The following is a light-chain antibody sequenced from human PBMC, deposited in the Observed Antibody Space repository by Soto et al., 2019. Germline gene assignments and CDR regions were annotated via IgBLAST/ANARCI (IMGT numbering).Light chain of an antibody. J-gene: IGKJ4*01. CDR3: QQRSAWPLT. Sequence: EIVLTQSPVTLSLSPGERATLSCRASQSVSSYLAWYQQKPGQAPRLLIHDTSNRATGIPARFSGSGSGTDFTLTISSLEPEDFAVYYCQQRSAWPLTFGGGTKVEIK. V-gene: IGKV3-11*01. CDR1: QSVSSY. CDR2: DTS.